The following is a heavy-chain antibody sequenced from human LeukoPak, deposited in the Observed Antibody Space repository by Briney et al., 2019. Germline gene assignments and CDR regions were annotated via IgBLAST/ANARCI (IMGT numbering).Heavy chain of an antibody. CDR3: AKLSTLGGYYVYYYYMDV. Sequence: GGSLRLSCAASGFTFSSYGMHWVRQAPGKGLEWVAFIRYDGSNKYYADSVKGRFTISRDNSKNTLYLQMNSLRAEDTAVYYCAKLSTLGGYYVYYYYMDVWGKGTTVTISS. D-gene: IGHD3-3*01. CDR2: IRYDGSNK. J-gene: IGHJ6*03. CDR1: GFTFSSYG. V-gene: IGHV3-30*02.